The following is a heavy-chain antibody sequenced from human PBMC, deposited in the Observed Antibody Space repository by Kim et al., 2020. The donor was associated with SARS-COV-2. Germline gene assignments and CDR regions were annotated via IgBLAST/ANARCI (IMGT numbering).Heavy chain of an antibody. J-gene: IGHJ4*02. CDR1: GFTFSSYA. CDR2: LSGSGGST. CDR3: AKGTDELWFRDLAFDF. V-gene: IGHV3-23*01. D-gene: IGHD3-10*01. Sequence: GGSLRLSCAASGFTFSSYAMNWVRQAPGKGLEWVSGLSGSGGSTYYADSVKGRFTISRDNSKKTLYLQMNSLRAEDTAVYYCAKGTDELWFRDLAFDFWGQGTLVTVSS.